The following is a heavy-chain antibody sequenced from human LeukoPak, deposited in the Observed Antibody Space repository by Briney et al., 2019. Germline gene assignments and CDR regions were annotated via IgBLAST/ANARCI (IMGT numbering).Heavy chain of an antibody. D-gene: IGHD6-13*01. Sequence: ASVKVSCKPPGYTFTTYGISCVRQAPGQGREWVGWVGANSCNTQYAQKFQGRVAMTTDTSASIAYMELRSLSFEDTAVYYCATDRFSSSWYPDWGQGPLVIVSS. J-gene: IGHJ4*02. CDR1: GYTFTTYG. CDR3: ATDRFSSSWYPD. CDR2: VGANSCNT. V-gene: IGHV1-18*04.